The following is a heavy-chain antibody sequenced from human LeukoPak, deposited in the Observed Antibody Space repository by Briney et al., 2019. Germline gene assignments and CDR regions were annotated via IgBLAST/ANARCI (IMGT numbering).Heavy chain of an antibody. Sequence: SGASLRLSCAASGFTFSSYSMNWVRQAPGKGLEWVSYISSSSSTIYYADSVKGRFTISRDNAKNSLYLQMNSLRAEDTAVYYCAREKGSAAGIPDYWGQGTLVTVSS. V-gene: IGHV3-48*04. D-gene: IGHD6-13*01. J-gene: IGHJ4*02. CDR1: GFTFSSYS. CDR2: ISSSSSTI. CDR3: AREKGSAAGIPDY.